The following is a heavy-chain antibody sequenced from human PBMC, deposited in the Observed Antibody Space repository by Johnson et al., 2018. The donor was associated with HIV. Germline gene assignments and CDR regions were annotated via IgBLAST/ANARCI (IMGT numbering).Heavy chain of an antibody. CDR2: INQDGSEK. V-gene: IGHV3-7*05. CDR3: TRLAPDYDDGHLDSFDI. J-gene: IGHJ3*02. CDR1: GFTFSSYW. D-gene: IGHD4-17*01. Sequence: VQLVESGGGLIQPGGSLRLSCAASGFTFSSYWTNWVRQAPGKGLEWVANINQDGSEKYYVDSVKGRFTISRDNARNSLYLQMNSLKTEDTAVYYCTRLAPDYDDGHLDSFDIWGQGTMVTVSS.